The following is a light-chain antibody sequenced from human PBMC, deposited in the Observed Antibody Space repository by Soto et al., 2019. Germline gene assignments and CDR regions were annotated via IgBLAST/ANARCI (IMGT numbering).Light chain of an antibody. J-gene: IGKJ1*01. CDR3: QQYNSCPGR. CDR2: DAF. CDR1: QRVVSY. V-gene: IGKV3-15*01. Sequence: EIVLTQSPATLSVSPGERATLSCRASQRVVSYLAWYQQKPGQAPRLLIYDAFTRATGVPPRFTGSRSGTEFTLTITALQSEDVAVYHCQQYNSCPGRFGQGTKVDIK.